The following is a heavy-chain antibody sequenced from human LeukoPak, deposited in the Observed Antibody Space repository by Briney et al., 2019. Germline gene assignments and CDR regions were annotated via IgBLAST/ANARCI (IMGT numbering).Heavy chain of an antibody. CDR1: GFTFGDYA. CDR3: AREIDSSAFFDC. Sequence: GRSLRLSCTASGFTFGDYAMNWVRQAPGKGLEWVSYISSSSSTIYYADSVKGRFTISRDNAKNSLYLQMNSLRDEDTAVYYCAREIDSSAFFDCWGQGTLVTVSA. CDR2: ISSSSSTI. J-gene: IGHJ4*02. V-gene: IGHV3-48*02. D-gene: IGHD6-19*01.